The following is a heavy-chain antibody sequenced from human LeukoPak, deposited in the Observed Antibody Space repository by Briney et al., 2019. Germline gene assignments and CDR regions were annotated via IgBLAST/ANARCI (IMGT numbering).Heavy chain of an antibody. Sequence: GRSLRLSCAASGFTFTSYAMHWVRQAPGKGLEWVAVISYDGSNDYYAGSVKGRFTISRDNSKNTLYLQMNSLRAEDTAVYYCARDAYCSSTSCYGNYYYYYMDVWGKGTTVTVSS. D-gene: IGHD2-2*01. J-gene: IGHJ6*03. CDR1: GFTFTSYA. V-gene: IGHV3-30*04. CDR3: ARDAYCSSTSCYGNYYYYYMDV. CDR2: ISYDGSND.